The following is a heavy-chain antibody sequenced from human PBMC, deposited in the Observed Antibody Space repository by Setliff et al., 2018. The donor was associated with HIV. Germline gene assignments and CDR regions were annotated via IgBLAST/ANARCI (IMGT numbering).Heavy chain of an antibody. J-gene: IGHJ3*02. D-gene: IGHD6-19*01. CDR2: VSAYNANT. CDR1: GYTYTNYA. Sequence: GASVKVFCKASGYTYTNYAISWVRQAPGQGLEWMGYVSAYNANTNYAQNFRGRVTMTTDTSTTTVSMELRSLRADDTALYYCARHYTGGWPLEVFDIWGQVTMVTVSS. CDR3: ARHYTGGWPLEVFDI. V-gene: IGHV1-18*01.